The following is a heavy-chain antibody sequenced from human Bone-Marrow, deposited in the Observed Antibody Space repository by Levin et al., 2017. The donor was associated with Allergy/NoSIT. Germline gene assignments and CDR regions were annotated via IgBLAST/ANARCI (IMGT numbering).Heavy chain of an antibody. D-gene: IGHD3-10*01. CDR2: ISSSSSTI. CDR3: ARSSGELLNFNWFDP. J-gene: IGHJ5*02. CDR1: GFTFSSYS. V-gene: IGHV3-48*01. Sequence: GGSLRLSCAASGFTFSSYSMNWVRQAPGKGLEWVSYISSSSSTIYYADSVKGRFTISRDNAKNSLYLQMNSLRAEDTAVYYCARSSGELLNFNWFDPWGQGTLVTVSS.